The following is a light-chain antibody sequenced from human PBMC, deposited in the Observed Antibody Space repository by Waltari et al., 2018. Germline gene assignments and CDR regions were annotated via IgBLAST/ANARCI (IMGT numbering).Light chain of an antibody. CDR1: QSVNTY. CDR2: DAS. V-gene: IGKV3-11*01. J-gene: IGKJ4*01. Sequence: EIVLTKSPDTLSLSPGERATLSCMASQSVNTYLAWYQQKPGQAPILLIYDASSRATGIPARFSGNGSGTDFTLTISSLEPEDFAVYYCQQRSDWPSLTFGGGTKVEIK. CDR3: QQRSDWPSLT.